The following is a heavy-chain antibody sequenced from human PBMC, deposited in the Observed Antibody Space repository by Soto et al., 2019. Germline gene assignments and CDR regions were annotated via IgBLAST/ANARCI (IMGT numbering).Heavy chain of an antibody. CDR1: GGSVSSGSYY. J-gene: IGHJ4*02. Sequence: SETLSLTCTVSGGSVSSGSYYWSWIRQPPGKGLEWIGYIYYSGSTNYNPSLKSRVTISVDTSKNQFSLKLSSVTAADTAVYYCASITMIVVGWGQGTLVTSPQ. CDR2: IYYSGST. D-gene: IGHD3-22*01. CDR3: ASITMIVVG. V-gene: IGHV4-61*01.